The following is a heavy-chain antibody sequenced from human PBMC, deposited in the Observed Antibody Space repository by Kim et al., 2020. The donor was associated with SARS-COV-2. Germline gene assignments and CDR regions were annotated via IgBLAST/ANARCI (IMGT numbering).Heavy chain of an antibody. J-gene: IGHJ5*02. CDR3: ARGRTRRSSSWYEDWFDP. D-gene: IGHD6-13*01. CDR1: GYTFTSYA. CDR2: INTNTGNP. V-gene: IGHV7-4-1*02. Sequence: ASVKVSCKASGYTFTSYAMNWVRQAPGQGLEWMGWINTNTGNPTYAQGFTGRFVFSLDTSVSTAYLQISSLKAEDTAVYYCARGRTRRSSSWYEDWFDPWGQGTLVTVSA.